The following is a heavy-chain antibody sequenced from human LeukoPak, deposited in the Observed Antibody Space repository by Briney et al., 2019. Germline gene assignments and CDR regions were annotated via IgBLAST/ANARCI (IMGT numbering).Heavy chain of an antibody. CDR1: GLTFSRYN. CDR2: IGTSSNNI. Sequence: GGSLRLSCAASGLTFSRYNMNWVRQTPGKGLEWVSSIGTSSNNIYYTDSVKGRFTISRDNAKNSLYLQVDSLRVEDTAVYFCASGTVGHHALDYWGQGTLVNVSS. V-gene: IGHV3-21*01. D-gene: IGHD3/OR15-3a*01. J-gene: IGHJ4*02. CDR3: ASGTVGHHALDY.